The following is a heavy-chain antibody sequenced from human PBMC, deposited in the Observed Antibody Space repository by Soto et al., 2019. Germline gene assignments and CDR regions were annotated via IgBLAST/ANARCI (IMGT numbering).Heavy chain of an antibody. V-gene: IGHV3-23*01. D-gene: IGHD6-13*01. J-gene: IGHJ6*02. CDR2: ISGNSDRT. CDR3: AKLGYSISWHDGMAV. Sequence: LRLSCAASGFTFSSYAMSWVRQAPGKGLEWVSLISGNSDRTNYADSVKGRFTISRDNSKNTLYLQMNSLRVEDTAVYYCAKLGYSISWHDGMAVWGQGTTVTVSS. CDR1: GFTFSSYA.